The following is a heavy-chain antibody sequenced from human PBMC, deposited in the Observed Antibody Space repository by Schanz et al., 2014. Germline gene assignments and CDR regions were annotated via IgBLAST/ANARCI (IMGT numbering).Heavy chain of an antibody. Sequence: QVQVEQSGPEVKKPGASVTVSCQASGYTFSFTSYNVHWVRQVPGQGLEWMGWISTYTGNPTYAQGFTGRFVCSLDTSISTAYLQISSLQAEDTAVYYCARARVPTGRVMFDPWGQGTLITVSS. CDR2: ISTYTGNP. D-gene: IGHD2-2*01. CDR3: ARARVPTGRVMFDP. V-gene: IGHV7-4-1*02. J-gene: IGHJ5*02. CDR1: GYTFSFTSYN.